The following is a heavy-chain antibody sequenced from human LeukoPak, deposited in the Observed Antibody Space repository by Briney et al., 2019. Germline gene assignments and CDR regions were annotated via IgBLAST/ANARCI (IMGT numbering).Heavy chain of an antibody. CDR1: GFTFSSYA. D-gene: IGHD6-13*01. Sequence: GGSLRLSCAASGFTFSSYAMHWVRQAPGKGLEWVAVISYDGSNKYYADSVKGRFTISRDNSKNTLYLQMNSLRAEDTAVYYCAKDSSSWYVDAYHGQYFQHWGQGTLVTVSS. CDR2: ISYDGSNK. J-gene: IGHJ1*01. V-gene: IGHV3-30-3*01. CDR3: AKDSSSWYVDAYHGQYFQH.